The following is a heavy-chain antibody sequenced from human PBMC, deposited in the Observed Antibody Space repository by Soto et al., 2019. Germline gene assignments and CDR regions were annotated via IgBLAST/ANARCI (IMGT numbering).Heavy chain of an antibody. D-gene: IGHD3-22*01. CDR2: ISHSGST. V-gene: IGHV4-34*01. CDR1: GGSFSGYY. Sequence: QVQLQQWGAGLLKPSETLSLTCAVYGGSFSGYYWSWIRQLPGKGLEWIGEISHSGSTNYNPSLKSRVTISVDTSKNQFSLKLSSVTAADTAVYYCASLRQYYYDSSGYYYGSRSDYWGQGTLVTVSS. J-gene: IGHJ4*02. CDR3: ASLRQYYYDSSGYYYGSRSDY.